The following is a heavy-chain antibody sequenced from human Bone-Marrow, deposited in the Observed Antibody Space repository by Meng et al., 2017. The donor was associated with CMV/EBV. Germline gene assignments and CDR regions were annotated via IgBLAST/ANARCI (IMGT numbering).Heavy chain of an antibody. CDR3: ARDFEAAAGYYYYGMDV. CDR1: GFTFSSYW. CDR2: INSDGSST. D-gene: IGHD6-13*01. V-gene: IGHV3-74*01. Sequence: GGSLRLSCAASGFTFSSYWMHWVRQAPGKGLVWVSRINSDGSSTSYADSVKGRFTISRDNAKNTLYLQMNSLRAKDTAVYYCARDFEAAAGYYYYGMDVWGQGTTVTVSS. J-gene: IGHJ6*02.